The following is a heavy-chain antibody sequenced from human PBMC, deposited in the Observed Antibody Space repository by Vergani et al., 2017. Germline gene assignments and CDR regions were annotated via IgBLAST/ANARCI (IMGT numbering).Heavy chain of an antibody. CDR2: ISYDGTEK. CDR1: GFSFGNYA. D-gene: IGHD2-15*01. V-gene: IGHV3-30-3*01. Sequence: QVKLEESGGGVVQPGRSLRLSCAASGFSFGNYAMHWVRQAPGKGLEWVGVISYDGTEKKYADSVNGRFTISRDNSKKMMSLQMNSLRVEDTAVYYCARGGKDIIMVVPSTHLWGQGTQVSVS. J-gene: IGHJ4*02. CDR3: ARGGKDIIMVVPSTHL.